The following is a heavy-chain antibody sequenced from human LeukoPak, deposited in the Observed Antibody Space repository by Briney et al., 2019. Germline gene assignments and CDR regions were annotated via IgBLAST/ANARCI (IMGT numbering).Heavy chain of an antibody. J-gene: IGHJ3*01. D-gene: IGHD3-16*01. CDR2: ITSTSKTT. CDR3: ARPAYTAAYDL. V-gene: IGHV3-48*04. CDR1: GFTFNDYN. Sequence: PGGSLRLSCAASGFTFNDYNFNWVRQAPGKGLEWLSYITSTSKTTYYAASVKGRFTISRDNAKNSLYLQMNYLRAEDTALYYCARPAYTAAYDLWGQGTMVTVSS.